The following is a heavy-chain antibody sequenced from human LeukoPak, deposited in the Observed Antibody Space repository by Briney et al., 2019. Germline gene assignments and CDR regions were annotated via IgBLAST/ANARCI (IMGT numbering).Heavy chain of an antibody. J-gene: IGHJ4*02. Sequence: SETLSLTCAVYGGSFSGYYWSWIRQPPGKGLEWIGEINHSGSTNYNPSLKSRVTISVDTSKNQFSLKLSSVTAADTAVYYCARGGFRVATILRPYYYFDYWGQGTLVTVSS. D-gene: IGHD5-12*01. CDR2: INHSGST. CDR3: ARGGFRVATILRPYYYFDY. V-gene: IGHV4-34*01. CDR1: GGSFSGYY.